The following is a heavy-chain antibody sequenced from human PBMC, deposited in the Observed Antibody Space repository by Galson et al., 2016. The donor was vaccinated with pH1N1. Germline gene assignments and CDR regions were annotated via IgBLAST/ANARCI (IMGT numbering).Heavy chain of an antibody. CDR1: GFTFSSYA. CDR3: GRNGWVRVQAAYFGY. J-gene: IGHJ4*02. CDR2: IIGGGGST. Sequence: SLRLSCAASGFTFSSYAMSWVRQAPGKGLEWVSAIIGGGGSTNYADSVKGRFTISRDNSKNTLYLKMNSLRAEDTAVYYCGRNGWVRVQAAYFGYWGQGALVTVSS. D-gene: IGHD2-2*01. V-gene: IGHV3-23*01.